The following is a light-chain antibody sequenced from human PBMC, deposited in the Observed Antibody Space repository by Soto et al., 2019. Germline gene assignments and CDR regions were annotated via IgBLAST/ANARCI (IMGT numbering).Light chain of an antibody. Sequence: EIVLTQSPGTLSLSPGERATLSCRASQSVSSTYLAWYQQQPGQAPRLLIYGASNRATGIPDRFSGSGSGTDFTLTISRLEPEDFAVYFCQQFGSSPWTFGQGTKVEI. J-gene: IGKJ1*01. CDR1: QSVSSTY. V-gene: IGKV3-20*01. CDR2: GAS. CDR3: QQFGSSPWT.